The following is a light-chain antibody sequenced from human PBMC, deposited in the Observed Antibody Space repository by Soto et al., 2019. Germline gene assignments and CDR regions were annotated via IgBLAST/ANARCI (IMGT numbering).Light chain of an antibody. CDR2: EVR. CDR1: SSDVGAYNY. Sequence: SVLTQPASASGSPGQSITISCTGTSSDVGAYNYVSWYQQYPGKAPKVIIFEVRKRPSGVSNRFSGSKSGDTASLTISGLQAEDEADYYCSSYRSSTTIVFGTGTKVTVL. CDR3: SSYRSSTTIV. J-gene: IGLJ1*01. V-gene: IGLV2-14*01.